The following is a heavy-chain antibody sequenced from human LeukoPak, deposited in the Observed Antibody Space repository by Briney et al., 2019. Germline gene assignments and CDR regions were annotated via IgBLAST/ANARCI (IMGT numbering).Heavy chain of an antibody. CDR1: GFTFDDFG. CDR3: AKLGTRASLDY. CDR2: ISWDGSSA. V-gene: IGHV3-43*01. J-gene: IGHJ4*02. Sequence: GGSLRLSCAASGFTFDDFGMHWVRQAPGKGLEWVSHISWDGSSAYYADSVQGRFTISRDNKKNSLYLQMNSLRTDDTALYYCAKLGTRASLDYWGQGTLVTVSS.